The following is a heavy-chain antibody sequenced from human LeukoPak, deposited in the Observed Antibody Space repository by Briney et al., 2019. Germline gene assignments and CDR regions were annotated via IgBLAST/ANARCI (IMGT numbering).Heavy chain of an antibody. D-gene: IGHD3-16*01. V-gene: IGHV3-21*01. Sequence: PGGSLRLSCPASGFTFSDYDMNWVRQAPGKGLEWVSSISGLSSYTYYGESVKGRFSISRDNAKNSLYLQMNSLGAEDTATYYCGRAFPPLRTSSAGDLWGQGILVTVSS. CDR1: GFTFSDYD. CDR2: ISGLSSYT. CDR3: GRAFPPLRTSSAGDL. J-gene: IGHJ4*02.